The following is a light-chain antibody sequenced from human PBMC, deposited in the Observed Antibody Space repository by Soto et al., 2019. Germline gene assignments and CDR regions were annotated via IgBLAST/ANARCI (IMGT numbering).Light chain of an antibody. J-gene: IGKJ4*01. CDR1: QDIKRF. CDR3: QQVNTYPVT. CDR2: TIS. V-gene: IGKV1-9*01. Sequence: DVQLTQSPSFLAASVGDRLTITCRASQDIKRFLAWYQQKPGKAPKLLIYTISTLQSGVPSRFSGSGSGTEIPLHIRSPQPDDFATYYCQQVNTYPVTFGGGTKVEI.